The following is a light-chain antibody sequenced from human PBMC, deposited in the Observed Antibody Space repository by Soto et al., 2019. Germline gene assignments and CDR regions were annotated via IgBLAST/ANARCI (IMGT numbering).Light chain of an antibody. V-gene: IGKV3D-15*01. CDR3: QQYNNWLGT. CDR2: GAS. J-gene: IGKJ1*01. CDR1: QSVNSN. Sequence: EIVLTQSPATLSVSPGERATLSCRASQSVNSNLAWYQQKLGQAPRVLVYGASSRATGIPDRFSGSGSGTDFTLTISSLQSEDFAVYYCQQYNNWLGTFGQGTKVDI.